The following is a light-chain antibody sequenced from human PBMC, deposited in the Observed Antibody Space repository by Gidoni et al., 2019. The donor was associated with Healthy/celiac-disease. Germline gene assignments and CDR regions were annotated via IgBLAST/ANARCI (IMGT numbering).Light chain of an antibody. CDR2: GAS. J-gene: IGKJ5*01. CDR3: QQYGSSPFT. CDR1: QSVSSSY. V-gene: IGKV3-20*01. Sequence: EIVLTQSPGTLPLAPGERATLSCRASQSVSSSYLAWYQQKPGQAPRLLIYGASSRAPGIPDRFSGSGSGTDFTLTISRLEPEDFAVYYCQQYGSSPFTFXQXTRLEIK.